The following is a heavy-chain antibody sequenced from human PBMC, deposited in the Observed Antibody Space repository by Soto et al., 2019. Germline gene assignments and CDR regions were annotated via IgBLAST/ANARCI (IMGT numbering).Heavy chain of an antibody. CDR3: ARDRVVRGPRGENYYYGMDV. CDR2: ISYDGSNK. J-gene: IGHJ6*02. V-gene: IGHV3-30-3*01. D-gene: IGHD3-10*01. Sequence: QSGGSLRLSCAASGFTFSSYAMHWVRQAPGKGLEWVAVISYDGSNKYYADSVKGRFTISRDNSKNTLYLQMNSLRAEDTAVYHCARDRVVRGPRGENYYYGMDVWGQGTTVTVSS. CDR1: GFTFSSYA.